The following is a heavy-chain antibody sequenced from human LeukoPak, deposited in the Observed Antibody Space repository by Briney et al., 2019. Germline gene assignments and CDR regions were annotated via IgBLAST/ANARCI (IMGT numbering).Heavy chain of an antibody. J-gene: IGHJ4*02. D-gene: IGHD1-26*01. CDR1: RFTFSTYS. Sequence: EGSLRLSCAASRFTFSTYSMNWVRQAPGKGLEWVSSIDSTSTYIYYADSVKGRFTISRDNSKNTLYLQMNSLRAEDTAVYYCAKERLVGATNIWGQGTLVTVSS. V-gene: IGHV3-21*04. CDR3: AKERLVGATNI. CDR2: IDSTSTYI.